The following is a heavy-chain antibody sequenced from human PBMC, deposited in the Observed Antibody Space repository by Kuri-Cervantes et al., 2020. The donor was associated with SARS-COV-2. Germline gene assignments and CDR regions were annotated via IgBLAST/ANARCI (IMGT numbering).Heavy chain of an antibody. CDR2: ISSGSSYI. CDR1: GFTFSSYT. CDR3: ARGGGIAAAPSGY. D-gene: IGHD6-13*01. Sequence: ETLSLTCAASGFTFSSYTMNWVRQAPGKGLEWVSSISSGSSYIYYADSVKGRFTISRDNAKNSLYLQMNSPRAEDTAVYYCARGGGIAAAPSGYWGQGTLVTVSS. V-gene: IGHV3-21*01. J-gene: IGHJ4*02.